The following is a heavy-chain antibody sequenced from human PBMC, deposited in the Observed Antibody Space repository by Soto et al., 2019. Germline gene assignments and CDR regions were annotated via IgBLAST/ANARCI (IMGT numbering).Heavy chain of an antibody. V-gene: IGHV3-23*01. Sequence: EVQLLESGGGLVQPGGSLRLSCAASGFTFSAYAMSWVRQAPGKGLQWVSAISGGGGDTYYADSVKGRFTISRDNSKNTLYLQMNSLRAEDTAVYYCAKDENGSVVTTPFDYWGQGTLVTVSS. J-gene: IGHJ4*02. CDR2: ISGGGGDT. D-gene: IGHD3-22*01. CDR1: GFTFSAYA. CDR3: AKDENGSVVTTPFDY.